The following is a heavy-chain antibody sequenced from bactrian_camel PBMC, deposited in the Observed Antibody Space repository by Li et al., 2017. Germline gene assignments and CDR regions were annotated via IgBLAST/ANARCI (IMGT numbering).Heavy chain of an antibody. CDR2: MLSDGST. Sequence: HVQLVESGGGSVQAGGSLRLSCKFSGYIYCRSNMRWCGWYRQAPGKERELVSRMLSDGSTTYADSVKGRFTISIDNAKDTLHLTMNDLRPEDTGRYYCASDPTYGADCYLGIETTFRYFGQGTQVTVS. CDR1: GYIYCRSN. J-gene: IGHJ4*01. V-gene: IGHV3S68*01. D-gene: IGHD3*01.